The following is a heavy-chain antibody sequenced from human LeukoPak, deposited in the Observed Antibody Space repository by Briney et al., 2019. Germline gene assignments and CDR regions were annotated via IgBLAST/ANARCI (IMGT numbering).Heavy chain of an antibody. CDR3: ATEGLIAVAGTVAFDI. Sequence: ASVKISCKVSGYTFTDYYMHWVHQAPRQALEWMGLVDPEDGETIYAEKFQGRVTITADTSTDTAYMELSSLRSEDTAVYYCATEGLIAVAGTVAFDIWGQGTMVTVSS. CDR1: GYTFTDYY. J-gene: IGHJ3*02. D-gene: IGHD6-19*01. V-gene: IGHV1-69-2*01. CDR2: VDPEDGET.